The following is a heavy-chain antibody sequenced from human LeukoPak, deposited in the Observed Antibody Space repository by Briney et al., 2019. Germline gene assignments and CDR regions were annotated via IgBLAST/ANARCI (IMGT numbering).Heavy chain of an antibody. CDR1: EFTFSSYS. J-gene: IGHJ4*02. V-gene: IGHV3-23*01. CDR2: ISDSGGGT. Sequence: GGSLRLSCAASEFTFSSYSMNWVRQAPGKGLEWVSVISDSGGGTFYADSVKGRFTISRDNSKNTLYLQLNSLRAEDTAVYFCARALVAATTADYWGQGTLVTVSS. D-gene: IGHD1-26*01. CDR3: ARALVAATTADY.